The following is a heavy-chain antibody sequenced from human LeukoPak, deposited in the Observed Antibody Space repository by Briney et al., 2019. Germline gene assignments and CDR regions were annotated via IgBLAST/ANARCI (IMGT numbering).Heavy chain of an antibody. J-gene: IGHJ4*02. D-gene: IGHD6-19*01. CDR3: ARALRSIAVAGTFDY. Sequence: SVKVSCKASGGTFSSYAISWVRQAPGRGLEWMGRIIPILGIANYAQRFQGRVTITADKSTSTAYMELSSLRSEDTAVYYCARALRSIAVAGTFDYWGQGTLVTVSS. V-gene: IGHV1-69*04. CDR2: IIPILGIA. CDR1: GGTFSSYA.